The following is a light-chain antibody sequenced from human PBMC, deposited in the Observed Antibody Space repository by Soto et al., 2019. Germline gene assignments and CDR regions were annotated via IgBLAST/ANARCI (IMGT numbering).Light chain of an antibody. CDR2: NVN. V-gene: IGLV2-14*03. CDR3: SSYAGSNTFV. J-gene: IGLJ1*01. Sequence: QSALTQPASVSGSPGQSITISCTGTSSDIGAYNFVSWYQQHPGTAPKLMIYNVNNRPSGFSSRFAGSKSGNTASLTISGLRAEDEADYYCSSYAGSNTFVFGTGTKLTVL. CDR1: SSDIGAYNF.